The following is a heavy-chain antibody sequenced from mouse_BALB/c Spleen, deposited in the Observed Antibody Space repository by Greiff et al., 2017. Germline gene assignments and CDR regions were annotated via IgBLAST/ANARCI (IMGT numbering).Heavy chain of an antibody. V-gene: IGHV1S29*02. CDR3: ARKNWDERDAMDY. CDR1: GYTFTDYN. CDR2: IYPYNGGT. Sequence: EVQGVESGPELVKPGASVKISCKASGYTFTDYNMHWVKQSHGKSLEWIGYIYPYNGGTGYNQKFKSKATLTVDNSSSTAYMELRSLTSEDSAVYYCARKNWDERDAMDYWGQGTSVTVSS. J-gene: IGHJ4*01. D-gene: IGHD4-1*01.